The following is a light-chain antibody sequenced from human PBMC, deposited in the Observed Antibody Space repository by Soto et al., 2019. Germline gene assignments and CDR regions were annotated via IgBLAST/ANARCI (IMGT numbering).Light chain of an antibody. CDR3: QQYGGSPLYT. J-gene: IGKJ2*01. CDR1: QSVSSTY. Sequence: ELVLTQSPDTLSLSPGERATLSCRASQSVSSTYLAWYQQKPGQAPRLLIYGASSRATGIPDRFSGSGSGTDFTLTISRLEPEDFAVYYCQQYGGSPLYTFGQGTKLEIK. V-gene: IGKV3-20*01. CDR2: GAS.